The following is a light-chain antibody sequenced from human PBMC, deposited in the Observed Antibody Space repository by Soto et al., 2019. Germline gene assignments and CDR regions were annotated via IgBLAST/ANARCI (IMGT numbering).Light chain of an antibody. CDR3: QQYGSSPWT. Sequence: EIVLTQSPGTLALSPGERATLSCRASHSVSSSYLAWYQQKPGQAPRLLIYGASSSATGIPDRFSGSGSGTDFPLTISRLEHEDFAVYYWQQYGSSPWTFRQGTKVEIK. CDR2: GAS. CDR1: HSVSSSY. V-gene: IGKV3-20*01. J-gene: IGKJ1*01.